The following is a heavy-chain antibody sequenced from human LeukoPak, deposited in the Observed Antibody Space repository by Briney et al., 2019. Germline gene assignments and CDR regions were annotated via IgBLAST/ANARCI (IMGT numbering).Heavy chain of an antibody. CDR2: IIPILGIA. CDR1: GGTFSSYA. Sequence: SVKVSGKASGGTFSSYAISWVRQAPGQGLEWMGRIIPILGIANYAQKFQGRVTITTDESTSTAYMELSSLRSEDTALYYCARKACPGYSCSWGWFDPWGQGTLVTVSS. CDR3: ARKACPGYSCSWGWFDP. V-gene: IGHV1-69*04. D-gene: IGHD6-13*01. J-gene: IGHJ5*02.